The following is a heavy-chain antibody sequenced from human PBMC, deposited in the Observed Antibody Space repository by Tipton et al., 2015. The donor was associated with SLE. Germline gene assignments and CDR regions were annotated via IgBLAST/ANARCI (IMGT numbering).Heavy chain of an antibody. CDR2: IYFSGST. V-gene: IGHV4-31*03. CDR1: GGSINIGAYY. Sequence: TLSLTCSVSGGSINIGAYYWNWIRQRPGKGLEWVGSIYFSGSTLYNPSLKSRVTISSDTSSNQFSLRVNSVTAADTAVYYCARGQCTSCYYYYMDVWGKGTTVTVSS. CDR3: ARGQCTSCYYYYMDV. J-gene: IGHJ6*03. D-gene: IGHD2-2*01.